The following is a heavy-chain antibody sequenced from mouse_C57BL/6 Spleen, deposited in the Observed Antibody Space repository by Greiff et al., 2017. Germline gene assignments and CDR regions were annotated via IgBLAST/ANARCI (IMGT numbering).Heavy chain of an antibody. Sequence: EVQLQQSGPELVKPGASVKMSCKASGYTFTDYNMPWVKQSHGKSLEWIGYINPNNGGTSYNQKFKGKATLTVNKSSSTAYMELRSLTSEDSAVYYCARMGRSSYAMDYWGQGTSVTVSS. CDR3: ARMGRSSYAMDY. CDR2: INPNNGGT. CDR1: GYTFTDYN. V-gene: IGHV1-22*01. D-gene: IGHD1-1*01. J-gene: IGHJ4*01.